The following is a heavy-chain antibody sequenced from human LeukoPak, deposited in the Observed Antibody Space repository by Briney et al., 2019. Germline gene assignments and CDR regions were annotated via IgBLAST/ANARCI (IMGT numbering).Heavy chain of an antibody. CDR3: ARLMMVSRWLQLHYYMDV. Sequence: GASVKVSCKASGYTFTSYGISWVRQAPGQGLEWMGWMNPNSGNTGYAQKFQGRVTMTRNTSISTADMELSSLRSEDTAVYYCARLMMVSRWLQLHYYMDVWGKGTTVTISS. CDR1: GYTFTSYG. CDR2: MNPNSGNT. D-gene: IGHD5-24*01. V-gene: IGHV1-8*02. J-gene: IGHJ6*03.